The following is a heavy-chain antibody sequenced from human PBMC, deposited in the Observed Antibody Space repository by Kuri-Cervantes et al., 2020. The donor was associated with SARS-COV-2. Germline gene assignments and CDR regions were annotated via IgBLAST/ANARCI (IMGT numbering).Heavy chain of an antibody. Sequence: ASVKVSCKASGYTFTSYGVSWVRQAPGQGLEWMGWISAYNGDTNYAQKLQGRVTMTTDTSTSTAYMELRSLRSDDTAVYYCARESVDYGDYVRPWRFGQEGEYYYYGMDVWGQGTTVTVSS. D-gene: IGHD4-17*01. CDR2: ISAYNGDT. J-gene: IGHJ6*02. CDR3: ARESVDYGDYVRPWRFGQEGEYYYYGMDV. CDR1: GYTFTSYG. V-gene: IGHV1-18*04.